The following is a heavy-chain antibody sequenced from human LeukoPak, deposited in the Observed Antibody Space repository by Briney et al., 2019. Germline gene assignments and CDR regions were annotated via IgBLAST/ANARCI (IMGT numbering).Heavy chain of an antibody. D-gene: IGHD4-17*01. Sequence: GSLRLSCAASGFTFSQAWMSWIRQPPGKGLEWIGEINHSGSTNYNPSLKSRVTISVDTSKNQFSLKLSSVTAADTAVYYCARGGVGLRFPFFDYWGQGTLVTVSS. J-gene: IGHJ4*02. V-gene: IGHV4-34*01. CDR2: INHSGST. CDR3: ARGGVGLRFPFFDY. CDR1: GFTFSQAW.